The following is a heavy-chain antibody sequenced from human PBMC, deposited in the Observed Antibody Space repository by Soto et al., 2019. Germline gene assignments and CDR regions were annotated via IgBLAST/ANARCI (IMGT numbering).Heavy chain of an antibody. D-gene: IGHD3-22*01. CDR2: IYRGGNT. V-gene: IGHV3-53*01. J-gene: IGHJ2*01. Sequence: EVQLVESGGGLIQPGGSLRLSCAASGFTVSSNYMSWVRQAPGKGLYWVSVIYRGGNTFYADSVKGRFTISRDNSKNTLYLQMNSLRAEDTAVYYCARGEYYDSSGYWYFDLWGRGTLVTVSS. CDR1: GFTVSSNY. CDR3: ARGEYYDSSGYWYFDL.